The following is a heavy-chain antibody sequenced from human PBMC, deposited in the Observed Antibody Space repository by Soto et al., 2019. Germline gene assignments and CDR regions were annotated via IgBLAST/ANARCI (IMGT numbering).Heavy chain of an antibody. V-gene: IGHV1-69*02. J-gene: IGHJ6*03. CDR1: GDTFSRHT. D-gene: IGHD4-17*01. Sequence: QVQLVQSGAEVKKPGSSVKVSCKASGDTFSRHTSRLVRQSPGQGLEWLGRIIPILGIANYAQKFQVRVTITAAKSTSTAYMDRSSLRSEDTAVYYCARVAEMGTVTKGYYYYMDVWGKGTTVTVSS. CDR2: IIPILGIA. CDR3: ARVAEMGTVTKGYYYYMDV.